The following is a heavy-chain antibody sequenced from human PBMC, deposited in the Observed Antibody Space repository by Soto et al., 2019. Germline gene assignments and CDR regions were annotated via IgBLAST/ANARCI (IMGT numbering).Heavy chain of an antibody. CDR3: ASAAHYSSPFPWFDP. J-gene: IGHJ5*02. CDR2: IYYSGST. CDR1: GGSISSGGYY. Sequence: QVQLQESGPGLVKPSQTLSLTCTVSGGSISSGGYYWSWIRQHPGKGLECIGYIYYSGSTYYNPSLKSRVTISRGKSNNQYFLKLSYVTVAENNVYACASAAHYSSPFPWFDPWGQGTLVTVSA. D-gene: IGHD6-13*01. V-gene: IGHV4-31*03.